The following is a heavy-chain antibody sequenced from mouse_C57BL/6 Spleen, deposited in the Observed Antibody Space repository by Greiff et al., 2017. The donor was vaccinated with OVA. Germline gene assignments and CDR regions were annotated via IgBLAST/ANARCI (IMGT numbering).Heavy chain of an antibody. CDR1: GYTFTSYW. J-gene: IGHJ1*03. Sequence: VQLQQSGAELVMPGASVKLSCKASGYTFTSYWMHWVKQRPGQGLEWIGEIDPSDSYTNYNQKFKGKSTLTVDKSSSTAYMQLSSLTSEDSAVYYCARWLLPLLDVWGTGTTVTVSS. CDR2: IDPSDSYT. V-gene: IGHV1-69*01. D-gene: IGHD2-3*01. CDR3: ARWLLPLLDV.